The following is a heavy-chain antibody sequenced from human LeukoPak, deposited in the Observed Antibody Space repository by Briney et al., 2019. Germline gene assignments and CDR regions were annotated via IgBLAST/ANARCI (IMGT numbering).Heavy chain of an antibody. CDR2: IIPIFGTA. CDR3: ARGELSLYPFDP. V-gene: IGHV1-69*13. Sequence: ASVKVSCKASGGTFSSYAISWVRQAPGQGLEWMGGIIPIFGTASYAQKFQGRVTITADESTSTAYMELSSLRSEDTAVYYCARGELSLYPFDPWGQGTLVTVSS. J-gene: IGHJ5*02. D-gene: IGHD3-16*02. CDR1: GGTFSSYA.